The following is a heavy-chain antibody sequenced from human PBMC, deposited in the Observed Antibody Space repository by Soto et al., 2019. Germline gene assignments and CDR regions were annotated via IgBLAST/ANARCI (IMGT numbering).Heavy chain of an antibody. CDR1: GGSIRNSKW. J-gene: IGHJ4*02. CDR3: ARASITMIVVVGPFDY. D-gene: IGHD3-22*01. CDR2: IKYSGTT. Sequence: ASGTPSLTRAFSGGSIRNSKWWGLVRQPPGKGLEWIASIKYSGTTFYNPSLKSRVTISVDTSKNQFSLKLSSVTAADTAVYYCARASITMIVVVGPFDYWGQGTLVTVSS. V-gene: IGHV4-4*02.